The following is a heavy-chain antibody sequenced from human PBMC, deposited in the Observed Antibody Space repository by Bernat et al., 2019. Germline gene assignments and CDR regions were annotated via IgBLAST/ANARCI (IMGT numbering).Heavy chain of an antibody. J-gene: IGHJ4*02. D-gene: IGHD3-10*01. CDR3: AHTLSTMVQAFFDY. V-gene: IGHV2-5*02. Sequence: QITLKESGPTLVKPTQTLTLTCTFSGFSLSTSGVGVGWIRQPPGKALEWLALIYWDDDKRYSPSLKSRLTITKDTSKNQVVLTMTNMDPVDTATYCCAHTLSTMVQAFFDYWGQGTLVTVSS. CDR1: GFSLSTSGVG. CDR2: IYWDDDK.